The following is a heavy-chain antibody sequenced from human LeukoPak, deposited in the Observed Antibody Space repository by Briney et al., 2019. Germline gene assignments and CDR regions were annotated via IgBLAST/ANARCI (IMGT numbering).Heavy chain of an antibody. D-gene: IGHD3-10*01. J-gene: IGHJ4*02. CDR1: GFTFSSYW. CDR3: AKSRLYYYGPGSIDY. V-gene: IGHV3-7*01. CDR2: IKQDGSEK. Sequence: PGGSLRLSCAASGFTFSSYWMSWVRQAPGKGLEWVANIKQDGSEKYYVDSVKGRFTISRDNSKNTLYLQMNSLRAEDTAVYYCAKSRLYYYGPGSIDYWGQGTLVTVSS.